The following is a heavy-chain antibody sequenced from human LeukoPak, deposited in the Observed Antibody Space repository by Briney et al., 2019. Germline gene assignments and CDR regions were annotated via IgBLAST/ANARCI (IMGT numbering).Heavy chain of an antibody. Sequence: PSETLSLTCTVSGGSISSHYWNWLRQPAGKGLEWIGRIFTSGITNYNPSLKSRVTMSVDTSKNQFSLNLSSVTAADTAVYYCARESSGTYHKPLGYMDVWGKGTTVTVSS. CDR1: GGSISSHY. CDR2: IFTSGIT. J-gene: IGHJ6*03. V-gene: IGHV4-4*07. CDR3: ARESSGTYHKPLGYMDV. D-gene: IGHD3-10*01.